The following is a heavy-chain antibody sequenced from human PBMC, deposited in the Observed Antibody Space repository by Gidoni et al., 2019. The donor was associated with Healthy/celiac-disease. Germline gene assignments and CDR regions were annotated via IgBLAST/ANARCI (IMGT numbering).Heavy chain of an antibody. CDR1: GFTFSSYG. V-gene: IGHV3-33*01. D-gene: IGHD2-2*01. CDR2: IWYDGSNK. CDR3: ARDGSYQLLDY. Sequence: QVQLVESGGVVVPPGRSLRLSCAASGFTFSSYGMHWVRQAPGKGLEWVAVIWYDGSNKDYADSVKGRFTISRDNSKNTLYLQMNSLRAEDTAVYYCARDGSYQLLDYWGQGTLVTVSS. J-gene: IGHJ4*02.